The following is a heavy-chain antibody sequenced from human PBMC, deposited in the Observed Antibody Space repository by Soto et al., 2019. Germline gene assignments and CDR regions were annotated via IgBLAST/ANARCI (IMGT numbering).Heavy chain of an antibody. CDR1: GGSISSYY. CDR2: IYTSGST. D-gene: IGHD6-6*01. CDR3: ARAGDSSSSSHYYYGMDV. V-gene: IGHV4-4*07. J-gene: IGHJ6*02. Sequence: SETLSLTCTVSGGSISSYYWSWIRQPAGKGLEWIGRIYTSGSTNYNPSLKSRVTMSVDTSKNQFSLKLSSVTAADTAVYYCARAGDSSSSSHYYYGMDVWGQGTTVTVSS.